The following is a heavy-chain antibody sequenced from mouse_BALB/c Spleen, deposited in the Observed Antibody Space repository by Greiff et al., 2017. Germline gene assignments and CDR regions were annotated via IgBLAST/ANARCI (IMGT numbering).Heavy chain of an antibody. CDR3: AREDSAGFDY. CDR2: ISSGGSYT. D-gene: IGHD3-2*01. J-gene: IGHJ2*01. CDR1: GFTFSSYA. V-gene: IGHV5-9-4*01. Sequence: DVQLVESGGGLVKPGGSLKLSCAASGFTFSSYAMSWVRQSPEKRLEWIAEISSGGSYTYYPDTVTGRFTISRDNAKNTLYLEMSSLRSEDTAMYYCAREDSAGFDYWGQGTTRTVSS.